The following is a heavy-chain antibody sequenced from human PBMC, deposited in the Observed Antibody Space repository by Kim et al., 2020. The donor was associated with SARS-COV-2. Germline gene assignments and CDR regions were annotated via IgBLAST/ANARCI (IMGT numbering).Heavy chain of an antibody. CDR1: GFTFSNAW. V-gene: IGHV3-15*01. Sequence: GGSLRLSCAASGFTFSNAWMTWVRQAPGKGLEWVGRIQRKTAGGTTEYAAAVKGRFTISRDDSENMLYLQMNSLKIEDTALYSCISYTYVSLKDWGQGTL. D-gene: IGHD3-16*01. CDR2: IQRKTAGGTT. J-gene: IGHJ4*02. CDR3: ISYTYVSLKD.